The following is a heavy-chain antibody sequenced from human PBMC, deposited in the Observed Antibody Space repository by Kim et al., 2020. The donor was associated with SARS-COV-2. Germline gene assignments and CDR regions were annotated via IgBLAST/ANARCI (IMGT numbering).Heavy chain of an antibody. J-gene: IGHJ4*02. V-gene: IGHV3-23*01. Sequence: YEDAVKGRFTISRDNSKNTLYLQMNSRRAEDTAVYYCAKAPGYSSSSFDYWGQGTLVTVSS. D-gene: IGHD6-13*01. CDR3: AKAPGYSSSSFDY.